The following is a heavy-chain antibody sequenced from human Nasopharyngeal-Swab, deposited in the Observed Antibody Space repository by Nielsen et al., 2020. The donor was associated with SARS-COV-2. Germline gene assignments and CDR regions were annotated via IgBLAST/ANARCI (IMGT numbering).Heavy chain of an antibody. CDR3: ARIAGTFAFVDY. CDR2: INHSGRT. V-gene: IGHV4-34*01. J-gene: IGHJ4*02. CDR1: GGSFSGYY. Sequence: SETLSLTCAVYGGSFSGYYWSWIRQPPGKGLEWIGEINHSGRTNYNPSLKSRVTTSVDTSENQFSLKLSSVTAADTAVYYCARIAGTFAFVDYWGQGTLVTVSS. D-gene: IGHD6-13*01.